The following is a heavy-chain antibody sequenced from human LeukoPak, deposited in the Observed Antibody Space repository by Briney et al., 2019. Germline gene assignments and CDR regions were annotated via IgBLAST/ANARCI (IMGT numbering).Heavy chain of an antibody. D-gene: IGHD5-24*01. CDR1: GGSISSYY. J-gene: IGHJ3*02. V-gene: IGHV4-34*01. CDR3: ARAEMATIKGGYFDI. Sequence: SETLSLTCTVSGGSISSYYWSWIRQPPGKGLEWIGEINHSGSTNYNPSLKSRVTISVDTSKNQFSLKLSSVTAADTAVYYCARAEMATIKGGYFDIWGQGTMVTVSS. CDR2: INHSGST.